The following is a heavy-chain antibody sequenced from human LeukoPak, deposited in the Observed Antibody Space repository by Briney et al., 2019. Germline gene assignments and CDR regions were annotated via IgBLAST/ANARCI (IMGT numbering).Heavy chain of an antibody. V-gene: IGHV4-30-4*08. Sequence: SQTLSLTCTVSGGSISSGDYYWSWIRQPPGKGLEWIGYIYYSGSTYYNPSLKSRVTISVDTSKHQFSLKLSSVTAADTAVYYCARSSFVYSSSSSSYYYYMDVWGKGTTVTVSS. CDR2: IYYSGST. CDR3: ARSSFVYSSSSSSYYYYMDV. J-gene: IGHJ6*03. CDR1: GGSISSGDYY. D-gene: IGHD6-6*01.